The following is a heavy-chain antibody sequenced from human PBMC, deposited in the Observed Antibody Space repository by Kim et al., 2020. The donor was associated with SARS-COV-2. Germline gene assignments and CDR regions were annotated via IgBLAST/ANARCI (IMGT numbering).Heavy chain of an antibody. V-gene: IGHV3-53*01. Sequence: GGSLRLSCAASGFSVTRNYMTWVRQAPGKGLEWVSLMRSDGTSHYAASVKGRFTISKDDSSNTLFLQMASLRADDTAVYYCARDIYEGGLDIWGQGTMVTVPS. CDR1: GFSVTRNY. CDR3: ARDIYEGGLDI. J-gene: IGHJ3*02. D-gene: IGHD3-22*01. CDR2: MRSDGTS.